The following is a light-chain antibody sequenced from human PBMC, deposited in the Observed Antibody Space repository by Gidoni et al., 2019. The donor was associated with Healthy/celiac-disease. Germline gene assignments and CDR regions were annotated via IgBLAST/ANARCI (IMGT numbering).Light chain of an antibody. V-gene: IGKV3-15*01. CDR1: QIVSSN. CDR2: GAS. CDR3: QQYNNWPHIT. J-gene: IGKJ5*01. Sequence: EIVLTQSPATLSVSPGERATLSCRASQIVSSNFAWYQQKPGQAPSLLIYGASTRATGIPARFSGSGSGTEFTLTISSLQSEDFAVYYCQQYNNWPHITFGQGTRLEIK.